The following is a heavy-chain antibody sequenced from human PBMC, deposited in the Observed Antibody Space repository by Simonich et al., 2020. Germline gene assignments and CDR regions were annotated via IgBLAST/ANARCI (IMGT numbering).Heavy chain of an antibody. CDR3: ARKRFLEWFFDY. Sequence: EVQLVESGGGLVKPGGSLRLSCAASGFTFSSYSMNWVRQAPGKRLGWVSSISSISSYIYYADSVKGRFTISRDNAKNSLYLQMNSLRAEDTAVYYCARKRFLEWFFDYWGQGTLVTVSS. CDR1: GFTFSSYS. D-gene: IGHD3-3*01. J-gene: IGHJ4*02. V-gene: IGHV3-21*01. CDR2: ISSISSYI.